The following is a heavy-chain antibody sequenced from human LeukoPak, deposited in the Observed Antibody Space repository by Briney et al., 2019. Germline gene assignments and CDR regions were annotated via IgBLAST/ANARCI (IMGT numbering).Heavy chain of an antibody. D-gene: IGHD1-1*01. CDR3: ARAPHRLEPLLYFDY. Sequence: GGSLRLSCAASGFTFSSYSMNWVRQAPGKGLEWVSSISSSSSYIYYADSVKGRFTISRDNAKNSLYLQMNSLRAEDTAVYYCARAPHRLEPLLYFDYWGQGTLVTVSS. CDR2: ISSSSSYI. CDR1: GFTFSSYS. V-gene: IGHV3-21*01. J-gene: IGHJ4*02.